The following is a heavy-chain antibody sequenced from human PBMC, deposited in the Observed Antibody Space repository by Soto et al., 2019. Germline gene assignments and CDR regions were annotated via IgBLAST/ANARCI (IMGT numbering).Heavy chain of an antibody. CDR3: GRLKSDPDAFDI. J-gene: IGHJ3*02. CDR2: INPSGGST. V-gene: IGHV1-46*01. D-gene: IGHD2-21*02. Sequence: GVSVKVSCKASGYTFTSYYMHWVRQATGQGLEWMGIINPSGGSTSYAQKFQGRVTMTRDTSTSTFYMKLSSLSSEDTAVYYCGRLKSDPDAFDIWGQRTIVTVSS. CDR1: GYTFTSYY.